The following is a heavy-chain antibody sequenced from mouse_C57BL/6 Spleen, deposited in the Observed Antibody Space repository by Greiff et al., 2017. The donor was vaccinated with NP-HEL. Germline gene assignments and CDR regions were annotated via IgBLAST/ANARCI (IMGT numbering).Heavy chain of an antibody. V-gene: IGHV2-5*01. CDR1: GFSLTSYG. D-gene: IGHD1-1*01. CDR3: AKITTVVAPYAMDY. J-gene: IGHJ4*01. CDR2: IWRGGST. Sequence: VKLQESGPGLVQPSQSLSITCTVSGFSLTSYGVHWVRQSPGKGLEWLGVIWRGGSTDYNAAFMSRLSITNDNSKSQVFFKMNSLQADDTAIYYGAKITTVVAPYAMDYWGQGTSATVSS.